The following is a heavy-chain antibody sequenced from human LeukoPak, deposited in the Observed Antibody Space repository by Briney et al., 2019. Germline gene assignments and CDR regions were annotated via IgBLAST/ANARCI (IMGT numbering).Heavy chain of an antibody. V-gene: IGHV3-7*03. CDR2: IKQDGSEK. Sequence: GGSLRLSCAASGFTFSSHWMSWVRQAPGKGLEWVANIKQDGSEKYYVDSVKGRFTISRDNAKNSLYLQMNSLRAEDTAVYYCAKDLHDILTGSPPGWFDPWGQGTLVTVSS. CDR3: AKDLHDILTGSPPGWFDP. CDR1: GFTFSSHW. D-gene: IGHD3-9*01. J-gene: IGHJ5*02.